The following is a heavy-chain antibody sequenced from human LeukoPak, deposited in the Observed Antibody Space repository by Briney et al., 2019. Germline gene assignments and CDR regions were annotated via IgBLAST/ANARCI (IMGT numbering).Heavy chain of an antibody. CDR1: GFTFSSYA. CDR2: ISGSGGST. D-gene: IGHD3-16*01. J-gene: IGHJ4*02. CDR3: AKDLSAVTIRFGFDY. V-gene: IGHV3-23*01. Sequence: PGGSLRLSCAASGFTFSSYAMSWVRQAPGKGLEWVSAISGSGGSTYYADSVKGRFTISRDNSKNTLYLQMNSLRAEDTAVYYCAKDLSAVTIRFGFDYWGQGTLVTVSS.